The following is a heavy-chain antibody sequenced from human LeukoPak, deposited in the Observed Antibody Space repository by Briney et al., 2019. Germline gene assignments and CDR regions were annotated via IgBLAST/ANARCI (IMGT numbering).Heavy chain of an antibody. CDR2: LSSRDGNT. D-gene: IGHD2-21*02. CDR3: VRGAWGDVIDY. J-gene: IGHJ4*02. Sequence: GASVKVSCKASGYTFTSYGINWVRQAPGQGLEWMGWLSSRDGNTKYAEKFQGRVTMTTDTSTSTAYMELRSLRSDDTAVYYCVRGAWGDVIDYWGQGTLVTVSS. CDR1: GYTFTSYG. V-gene: IGHV1-18*01.